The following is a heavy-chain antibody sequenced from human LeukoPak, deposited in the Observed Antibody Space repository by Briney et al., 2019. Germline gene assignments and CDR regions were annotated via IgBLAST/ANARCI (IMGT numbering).Heavy chain of an antibody. CDR2: IYSGGST. D-gene: IGHD3-16*01. CDR1: GSTVSSNY. CDR3: ARDRGLGETYFDY. Sequence: PGGSLRLSCAASGSTVSSNYMSWVRQAPGKGLEWVSVIYSGGSTYYADSVKGRFTISRDNSKNTLYLQMNSLRAEDTAVYYCARDRGLGETYFDYWGQGTLVTVSS. J-gene: IGHJ4*02. V-gene: IGHV3-66*01.